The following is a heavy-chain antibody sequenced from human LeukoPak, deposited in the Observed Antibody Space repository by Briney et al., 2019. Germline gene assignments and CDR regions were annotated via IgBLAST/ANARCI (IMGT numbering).Heavy chain of an antibody. CDR1: GYSFTSYW. Sequence: SGGSLRLSCKGSGYSFTSYWIGGVRQMPGKGLEWMGIIYPGDSDTRYSPSFQGQVTISADKSISTAYLQWSSLKASDTAMYYCARQGYSGYERRFDYWGQGTLVTVSS. V-gene: IGHV5-51*01. D-gene: IGHD5-12*01. CDR3: ARQGYSGYERRFDY. CDR2: IYPGDSDT. J-gene: IGHJ4*02.